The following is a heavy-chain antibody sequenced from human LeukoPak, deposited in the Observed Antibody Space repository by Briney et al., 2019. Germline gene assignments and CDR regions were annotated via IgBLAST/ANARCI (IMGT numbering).Heavy chain of an antibody. CDR3: ARVDRYGYVWGSYRWEAFDI. D-gene: IGHD3-16*02. CDR2: INPNSGGT. V-gene: IGHV1-2*02. J-gene: IGHJ3*02. CDR1: GYTFTGYY. Sequence: ASEKVSCKASGYTFTGYYMHWVRQAPGQGLEWMGWINPNSGGTNYAQKFQGRVTMTRDTSISTAYMELSRLRSDDTAVYYCARVDRYGYVWGSYRWEAFDIWGQGTMVTVSS.